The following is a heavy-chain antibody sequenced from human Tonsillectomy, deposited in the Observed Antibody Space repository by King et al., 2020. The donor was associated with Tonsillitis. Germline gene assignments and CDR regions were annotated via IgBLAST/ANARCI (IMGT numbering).Heavy chain of an antibody. Sequence: QLVQSGAEVKKPGESLKISCKGLGYSFNTYWIAWVRQMPGKGLEFLGLIYPGDSDTRYSPSFQGQVTISADNVINTAYLQWSSLKASDTAMYYCARSDESLGHDAFDIWGQGTMVTVSS. J-gene: IGHJ3*02. CDR1: GYSFNTYW. CDR2: IYPGDSDT. CDR3: ARSDESLGHDAFDI. V-gene: IGHV5-51*01.